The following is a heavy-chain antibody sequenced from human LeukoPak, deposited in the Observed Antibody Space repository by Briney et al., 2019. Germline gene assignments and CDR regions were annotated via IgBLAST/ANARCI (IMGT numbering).Heavy chain of an antibody. CDR1: GFTFSTYN. Sequence: GGSLRLSCAASGFTFSTYNMNWVRQAPGKGLEWVSAISGSGGSTYYADSVKGRFTISRDNSKNTLYLQMNSLRAEDTAVYYCAKDPGYSYGYTHYYYYYMDVWGKGTTVTISS. CDR3: AKDPGYSYGYTHYYYYYMDV. D-gene: IGHD5-18*01. J-gene: IGHJ6*03. V-gene: IGHV3-23*01. CDR2: ISGSGGST.